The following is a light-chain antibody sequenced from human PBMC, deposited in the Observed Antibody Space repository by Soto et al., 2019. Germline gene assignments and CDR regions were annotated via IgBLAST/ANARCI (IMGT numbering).Light chain of an antibody. CDR2: AAS. Sequence: EIVLTQSPGILSLSPGERATLSCRASQSVSNSYLAWYQQKPGQAPRLLMYAASNRANGIPDRFSGSGSGTDFTRTISRREPEDFAVYYCQQFPTWTFGQGTKVEIK. V-gene: IGKV3-20*01. CDR3: QQFPTWT. J-gene: IGKJ1*01. CDR1: QSVSNSY.